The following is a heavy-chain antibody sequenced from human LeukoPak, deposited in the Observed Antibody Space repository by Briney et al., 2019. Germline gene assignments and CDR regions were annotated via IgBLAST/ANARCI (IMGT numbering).Heavy chain of an antibody. CDR3: ARQDSSSWYDWFDP. CDR1: GGSISSSSYY. J-gene: IGHJ5*02. CDR2: IYYSGST. D-gene: IGHD6-13*01. V-gene: IGHV4-39*01. Sequence: SETLSLTCTVSGGSISSSSYYWGWIRQPPGKGLEWIGSIYYSGSTYYNPSLKSRVTISVDTSKNQFPLKLSSVTAADTAVYYCARQDSSSWYDWFDPWGQGTLVTVSS.